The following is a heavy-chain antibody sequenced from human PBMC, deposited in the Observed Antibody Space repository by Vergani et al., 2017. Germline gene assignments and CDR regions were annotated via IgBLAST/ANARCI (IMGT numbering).Heavy chain of an antibody. V-gene: IGHV2-26*01. Sequence: ESGGGLVQPGGSLRLSCAASGFTFSSYAMSWVRQAPGKALEWLAHIFSNDEKSYSTSLKSRLTIYKDTSKSQVVLTMTNMDPVDTATYYCARTGGRSYYYDSSGYYLPDYWGQGTLVTVSS. J-gene: IGHJ4*02. CDR2: IFSNDEK. D-gene: IGHD3-22*01. CDR1: GFTFSSYA. CDR3: ARTGGRSYYYDSSGYYLPDY.